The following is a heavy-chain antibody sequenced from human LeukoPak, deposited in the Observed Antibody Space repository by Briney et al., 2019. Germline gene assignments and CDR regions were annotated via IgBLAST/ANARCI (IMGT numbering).Heavy chain of an antibody. D-gene: IGHD3-22*01. CDR3: AARDYYYDSSGYSIDY. CDR2: IYYSGST. Sequence: SETLSLTCTVSGGSISSYYWSWIRQPPGKGLEWIGYIYYSGSTNYNPSLKSRVTIPVDTSKNQFSLKLSSVTAADTAVYYCAARDYYYDSSGYSIDYWGQGTLVTVSS. V-gene: IGHV4-59*12. CDR1: GGSISSYY. J-gene: IGHJ4*02.